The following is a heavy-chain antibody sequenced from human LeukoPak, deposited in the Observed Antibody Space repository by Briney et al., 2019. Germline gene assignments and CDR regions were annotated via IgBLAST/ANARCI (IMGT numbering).Heavy chain of an antibody. Sequence: GGSLRLSCAASGFTFNTYGMSWVRQAPGKGLEWVSGISGSGGATYYADSVKGRFSISRDNAKNSLYLQMNSLRAEDTAVYYCAREGRYFDWLLPFDYWGQGTLVTVSS. CDR3: AREGRYFDWLLPFDY. J-gene: IGHJ4*02. CDR2: ISGSGGAT. V-gene: IGHV3-23*01. D-gene: IGHD3-9*01. CDR1: GFTFNTYG.